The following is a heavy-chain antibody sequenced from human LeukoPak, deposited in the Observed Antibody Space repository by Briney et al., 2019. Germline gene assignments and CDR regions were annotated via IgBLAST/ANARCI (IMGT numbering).Heavy chain of an antibody. D-gene: IGHD3-3*01. CDR3: ARVIILGWFDP. V-gene: IGHV4-38-2*02. CDR1: GYSISSGYY. J-gene: IGHJ5*02. CDR2: IYHSGST. Sequence: SETLSLTCTVSGYSISSGYYWGWIRQPPGKGLEWIGSIYHSGSTYYNPSLKSRVTISVDTSKNQFSLKLSSVTAADTAVYYCARVIILGWFDPWGQGTLVTVSS.